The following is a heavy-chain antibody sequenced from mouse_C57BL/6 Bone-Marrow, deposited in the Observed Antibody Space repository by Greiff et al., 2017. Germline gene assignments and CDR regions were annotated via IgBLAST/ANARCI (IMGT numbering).Heavy chain of an antibody. CDR3: ARHGTVVEFAY. Sequence: EVQVVESGGGLVKPGGSLKLSCAASGFTFSDYGMHWVRQAPEKGLEWVAYISSGSSTIYYADTVKGRFTISRDNAKNTLFLQMTSLRSEDTAMYYCARHGTVVEFAYWGQGTLVTVSA. CDR1: GFTFSDYG. J-gene: IGHJ3*01. V-gene: IGHV5-17*01. D-gene: IGHD1-1*01. CDR2: ISSGSSTI.